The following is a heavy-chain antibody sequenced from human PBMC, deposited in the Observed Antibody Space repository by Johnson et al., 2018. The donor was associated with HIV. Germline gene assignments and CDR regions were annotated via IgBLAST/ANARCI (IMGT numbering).Heavy chain of an antibody. V-gene: IGHV3-30-3*02. CDR2: MWYDGNNK. CDR1: GFTFSSYA. CDR3: ATRYYHPYSKEIAAFDI. Sequence: VQLVESGGGVVQPGGSLRLSCAASGFTFSSYAMHWVRQAPGKGLEWVAVMWYDGNNKYYADSVKGQLTISRDNSKNTLYLQMNSLRAEDTAVYYCATRYYHPYSKEIAAFDIWGQGTMVTVSS. D-gene: IGHD2-15*01. J-gene: IGHJ3*02.